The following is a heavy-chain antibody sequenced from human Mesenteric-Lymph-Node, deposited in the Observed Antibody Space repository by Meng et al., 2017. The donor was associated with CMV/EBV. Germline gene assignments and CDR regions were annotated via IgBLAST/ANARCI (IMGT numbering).Heavy chain of an antibody. Sequence: VQLAQSGAGLLKPSEPLSLTCAVYGGSFSGYYWSWIRQPPGKGLEWIGEINHSGSTNYNPSLKSRVTISVDTSKNQFSLKLSSVTAADTAVYYCARHQRWLKSEGGFNYWGQGTLVTVSS. J-gene: IGHJ4*02. CDR2: INHSGST. V-gene: IGHV4-34*01. CDR3: ARHQRWLKSEGGFNY. D-gene: IGHD4-23*01. CDR1: GGSFSGYY.